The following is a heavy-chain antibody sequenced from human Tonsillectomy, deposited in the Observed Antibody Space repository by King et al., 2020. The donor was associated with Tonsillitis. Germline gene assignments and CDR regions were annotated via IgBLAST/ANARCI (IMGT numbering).Heavy chain of an antibody. CDR1: GYSISSGYY. V-gene: IGHV4-38-2*01. CDR3: ARAPGIME. D-gene: IGHD3-3*01. J-gene: IGHJ4*02. CDR2: IYPSGST. Sequence: QLQESGPGLVKPSETLSLTCAVSGYSISSGYYWGWIRQPPGKGLEWIGSIYPSGSTYYNPSLKSRVTISVDTSKNQFSLKLSSVTAADTAVYYCARAPGIMEWGQGTLVTVSS.